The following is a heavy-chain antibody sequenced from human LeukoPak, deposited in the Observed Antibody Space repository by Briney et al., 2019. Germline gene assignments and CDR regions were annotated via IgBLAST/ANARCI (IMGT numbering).Heavy chain of an antibody. J-gene: IGHJ1*01. CDR1: GFTFRSYA. V-gene: IGHV3-23*01. CDR3: ATSIVGLTYDEHFQH. Sequence: GGSLKLSCATSGFTFRSYAMIWVRQAPERGLQWVSGISGSGTYYADFAKGRFTISRDNSKNTLYLQMNSLRAEDTAVYYCATSIVGLTYDEHFQHWGQGTLVTVSS. CDR2: ISGSGT. D-gene: IGHD1-26*01.